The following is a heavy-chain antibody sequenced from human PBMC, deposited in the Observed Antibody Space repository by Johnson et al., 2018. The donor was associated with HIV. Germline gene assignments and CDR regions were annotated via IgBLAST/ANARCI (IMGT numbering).Heavy chain of an antibody. CDR2: IGYDGSNK. V-gene: IGHV3-33*06. Sequence: QVQLVESGGGVVQPGRSLRLSCAASGFTFSSYGMHWVRQAPGKGLEWVAVIGYDGSNKYYADSVKGRFTISRDNSKNTLYLQMNSLRAEDTAVYYCVKGVVGAEDVFDLWGQGTMVTVSS. CDR3: VKGVVGAEDVFDL. J-gene: IGHJ3*01. CDR1: GFTFSSYG. D-gene: IGHD1-26*01.